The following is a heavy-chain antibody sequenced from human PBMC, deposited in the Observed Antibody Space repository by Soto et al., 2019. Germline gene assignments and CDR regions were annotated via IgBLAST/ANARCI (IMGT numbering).Heavy chain of an antibody. CDR2: ISSSGSTI. CDR1: GFTFSDYY. CDR3: ARVRYYDSGSSINWFDP. J-gene: IGHJ5*02. V-gene: IGHV3-11*01. D-gene: IGHD3-10*01. Sequence: PEGSLRLSCAASGFTFSDYYMSWIRQAPGKGLEWVSYISSSGSTIYYADSVKGRFTISRDNAKNSLYLQMNSLRAEDTAVYYCARVRYYDSGSSINWFDPWGQGTLVTVSS.